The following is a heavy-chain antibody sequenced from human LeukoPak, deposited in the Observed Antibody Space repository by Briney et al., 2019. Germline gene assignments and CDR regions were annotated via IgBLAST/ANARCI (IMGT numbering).Heavy chain of an antibody. J-gene: IGHJ4*02. CDR1: GFTFSSYA. CDR2: ISGSGGST. CDR3: AKDGSSGSYPYYFDY. Sequence: GGSLRLSCAASGFTFSSYAMSWVRQAPGKGLEWVSAISGSGGSTYYADSVKGRFTISRDNSKNTLYLQMNSLRAEDTAVYYCAKDGSSGSYPYYFDYWGQGTLVTVSS. D-gene: IGHD1-26*01. V-gene: IGHV3-23*01.